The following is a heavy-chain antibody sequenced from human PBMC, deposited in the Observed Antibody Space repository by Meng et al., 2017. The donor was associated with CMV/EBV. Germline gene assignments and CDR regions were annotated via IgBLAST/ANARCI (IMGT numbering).Heavy chain of an antibody. V-gene: IGHV1-18*01. D-gene: IGHD3-3*01. Sequence: ASVKVSCKASGYTFTSYGISWVRQAPGQGLEWMGWISAYNGNTNYAQKLQGRVTMTTDTSTSTAYMELRSLRSDDTAVYYCARDLQLNLRFLEWLPLGGNYYYGMDVWGQETTVTVSS. CDR2: ISAYNGNT. CDR3: ARDLQLNLRFLEWLPLGGNYYYGMDV. CDR1: GYTFTSYG. J-gene: IGHJ6*02.